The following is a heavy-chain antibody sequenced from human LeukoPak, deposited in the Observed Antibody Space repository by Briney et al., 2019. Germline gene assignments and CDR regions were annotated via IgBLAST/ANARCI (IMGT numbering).Heavy chain of an antibody. CDR1: GFTFSAYA. CDR2: ISYDGSNK. Sequence: GGSLGLSCAASGFTFSAYAMHWVRQAPGKGLEWVAVISYDGSNKYYADSVKGRFTISGDKSKDTLYLQMNSLRPEDTAVYYCARGPGPIAGAKNPFDIWGQGTMVTVSS. D-gene: IGHD1-26*01. J-gene: IGHJ3*02. V-gene: IGHV3-30*01. CDR3: ARGPGPIAGAKNPFDI.